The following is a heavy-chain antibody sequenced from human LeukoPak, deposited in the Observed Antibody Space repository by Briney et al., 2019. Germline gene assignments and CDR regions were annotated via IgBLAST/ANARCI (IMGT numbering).Heavy chain of an antibody. V-gene: IGHV4-30-4*08. Sequence: KPSQTLSPTCTVSGGSISSGGYYWSWIRQHPGKGLEWIGFIYYSGRTKYNPSLTSRVTMSVDTSKNQFSLKLRSVTAADTAVYYCARLVVGDWFDYWGQGTQVTVSS. J-gene: IGHJ4*02. D-gene: IGHD2-21*01. CDR1: GGSISSGGYY. CDR2: IYYSGRT. CDR3: ARLVVGDWFDY.